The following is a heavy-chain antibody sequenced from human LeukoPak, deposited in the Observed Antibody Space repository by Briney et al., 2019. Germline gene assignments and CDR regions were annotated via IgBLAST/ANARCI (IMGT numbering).Heavy chain of an antibody. CDR3: AGLTYYYDSSGYSRGYWFDP. CDR2: IRYDGSNK. D-gene: IGHD3-22*01. CDR1: GFTFSSYG. J-gene: IGHJ5*02. Sequence: GGSLRLSCAASGFTFSSYGMHWVRQAPGKGLEWVAFIRYDGSNKYYADSVKGRFTISRDNSKNTLYLQMNSLRAEDTAVYYCAGLTYYYDSSGYSRGYWFDPWGQGTLVTVSS. V-gene: IGHV3-30*02.